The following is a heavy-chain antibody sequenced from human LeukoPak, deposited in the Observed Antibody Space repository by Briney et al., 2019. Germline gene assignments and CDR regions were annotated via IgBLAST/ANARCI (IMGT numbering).Heavy chain of an antibody. D-gene: IGHD2-8*02. V-gene: IGHV4-4*09. CDR2: IYATGNT. Sequence: PSETLSLTCAVSGGPMSDHYWSWIRQTPGTTLEWIGYIYATGNTNYNPSLKGRVTISLDTSKNHFSLTLSSVTAADTAVYYCARQPLLGSYWFFDLWGRGTLVTVSS. CDR1: GGPMSDHY. J-gene: IGHJ2*01. CDR3: ARQPLLGSYWFFDL.